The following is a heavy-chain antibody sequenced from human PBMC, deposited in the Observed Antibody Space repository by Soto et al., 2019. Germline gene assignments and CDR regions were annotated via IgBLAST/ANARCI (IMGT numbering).Heavy chain of an antibody. CDR1: GFTFSRHA. CDR2: LSDSGGSI. CDR3: ARGATIFGVVIPPYGMDV. J-gene: IGHJ6*02. V-gene: IGHV3-23*01. Sequence: PGGSLRLSCTASGFTFSRHAMTWVRQAPGKGLEWVSGLSDSGGSIYYADSVKGRFTISRDNSMNTLYLQMNSLRAEDTAVYYCARGATIFGVVIPPYGMDVWGQGTTVTVSS. D-gene: IGHD3-3*01.